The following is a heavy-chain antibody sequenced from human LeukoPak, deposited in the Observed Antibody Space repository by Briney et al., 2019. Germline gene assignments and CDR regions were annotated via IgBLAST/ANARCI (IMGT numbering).Heavy chain of an antibody. CDR1: GFTSDDYA. J-gene: IGHJ5*02. D-gene: IGHD3-9*01. V-gene: IGHV3-9*02. Sequence: GRSLRLSCAASGFTSDDYAMHWVRQAPGKGLEWVSGISWNSGSIGYADSVKGRFTISRDNAKNSLYLQMNSLRAEDTALYYCAKAPISTYYDILTGRNWFDPWGQGTLVTVSS. CDR3: AKAPISTYYDILTGRNWFDP. CDR2: ISWNSGSI.